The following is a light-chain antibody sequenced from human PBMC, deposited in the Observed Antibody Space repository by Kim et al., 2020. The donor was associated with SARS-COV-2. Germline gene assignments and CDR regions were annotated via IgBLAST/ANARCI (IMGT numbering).Light chain of an antibody. CDR2: GAS. J-gene: IGKJ4*01. CDR3: QQYNDWPLT. V-gene: IGKV3-15*01. CDR1: QSIRSN. Sequence: EIVMTQSPATLSVSPGERATLSCRASQSIRSNLAWFQQKPGQVPRLLIYGASTRATGIPARFSGSGSGTEFTLTISSLQSEDFALYYCQQYNDWPLTFGGGTKVDIK.